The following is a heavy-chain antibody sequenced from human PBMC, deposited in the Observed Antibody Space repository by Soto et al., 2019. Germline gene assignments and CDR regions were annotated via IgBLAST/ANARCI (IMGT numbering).Heavy chain of an antibody. Sequence: QVQLQESGPGLVKPSDTLSLTCAVSGYSISSSNWWGWIRQPPGKGLEWIGYIYYSGTTYYNPSLKSRVTTSVYTSKNQFSLKLTSVTAVDTAVYSCARRELQGPIDSWGQGTLVTVSS. CDR2: IYYSGTT. D-gene: IGHD1-26*01. J-gene: IGHJ4*02. CDR3: ARRELQGPIDS. V-gene: IGHV4-28*01. CDR1: GYSISSSNW.